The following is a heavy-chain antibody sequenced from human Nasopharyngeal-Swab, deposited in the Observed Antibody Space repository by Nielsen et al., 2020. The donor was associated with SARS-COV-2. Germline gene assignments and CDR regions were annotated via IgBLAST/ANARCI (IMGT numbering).Heavy chain of an antibody. CDR2: IYYSGST. D-gene: IGHD6-13*01. Sequence: WIRQPPGKGLEWIGYIYYSGSTYYNPSLKSRVTISVDTSKNQFSLKLSSVTAADTAVYYCARYSRSSWSSRRDYWGQGTRVTVSS. CDR3: ARYSRSSWSSRRDY. J-gene: IGHJ4*02. V-gene: IGHV4-28*01.